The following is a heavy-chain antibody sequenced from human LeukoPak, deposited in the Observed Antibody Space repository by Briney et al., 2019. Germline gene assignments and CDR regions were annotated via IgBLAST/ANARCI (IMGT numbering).Heavy chain of an antibody. CDR3: AKGKRYPDY. V-gene: IGHV3-7*03. CDR2: LNLDGSDK. D-gene: IGHD1-1*01. Sequence: GVSLRLSCAASGFTVSAYAMAWVRQAPGKGLGWVASLNLDGSDKYYVDSVKGRFTISRDNAKNSLYLQMDSLRVEDTAVYYCAKGKRYPDYWGQGTLVTVSS. J-gene: IGHJ4*02. CDR1: GFTVSAYA.